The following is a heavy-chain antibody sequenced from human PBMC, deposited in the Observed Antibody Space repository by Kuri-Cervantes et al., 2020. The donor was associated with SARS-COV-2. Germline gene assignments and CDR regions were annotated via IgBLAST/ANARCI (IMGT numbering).Heavy chain of an antibody. CDR3: ERGMVRGVIQYYYYGMDV. D-gene: IGHD3-10*01. V-gene: IGHV1-2*04. J-gene: IGHJ6*02. CDR1: GYTFSGGYY. Sequence: ASVKVSCKASGYTFSGGYYMYWVRQAPGQGLEWMGWINPNSGGTNYAQKFQGWVTMTRDTSISTAYMELSRLRSDDTAVYYCERGMVRGVIQYYYYGMDVWGQGTTVTVSS. CDR2: INPNSGGT.